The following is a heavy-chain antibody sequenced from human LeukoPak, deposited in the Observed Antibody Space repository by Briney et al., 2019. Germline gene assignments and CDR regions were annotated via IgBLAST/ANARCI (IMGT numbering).Heavy chain of an antibody. CDR1: GGTFLSYA. V-gene: IGHV1-69*06. D-gene: IGHD6-19*01. J-gene: IGHJ3*02. CDR3: ARGGSSGWYLLGGDGAFDM. Sequence: LVKVSCKASGGTFLSYAISWVRQAPGQGLEWMGGIIPIFGTPNYAQNFQGRVTITADKSTRTAYMELSSLRSDDTAVYYCARGGSSGWYLLGGDGAFDMWGQGTMVTVSS. CDR2: IIPIFGTP.